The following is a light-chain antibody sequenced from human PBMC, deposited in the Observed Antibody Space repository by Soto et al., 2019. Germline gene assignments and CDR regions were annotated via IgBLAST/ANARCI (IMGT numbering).Light chain of an antibody. CDR3: QSSDSSLSGPRV. Sequence: QSVLTQPPSVSGVPGQRVTISCTGSSSNIGAGFDVHWYQQLPGTAPKLLIYGNSNRPSGVPDRFSGSKSGTLASLAITGLQAEDEADYYCQSSDSSLSGPRVFGGGTKVTVL. CDR2: GNS. J-gene: IGLJ2*01. CDR1: SSNIGAGFD. V-gene: IGLV1-40*01.